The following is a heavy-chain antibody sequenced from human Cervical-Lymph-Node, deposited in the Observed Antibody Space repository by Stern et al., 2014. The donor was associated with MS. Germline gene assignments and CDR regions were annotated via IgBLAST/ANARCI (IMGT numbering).Heavy chain of an antibody. CDR2: ISATGTT. CDR3: ARDPSTTASDWFFDL. D-gene: IGHD2-21*02. Sequence: QVQLQESGPGLVKPSETLSLTCTVSGGAVSDYYWTWIRQRPGKGLEWIGYISATGTTNYNPSLHRRVTITLDTSQNQVSLRLRSVTAADTAVYYCARDPSTTASDWFFDLWGRGSLVTVSS. J-gene: IGHJ2*01. V-gene: IGHV4-59*02. CDR1: GGAVSDYY.